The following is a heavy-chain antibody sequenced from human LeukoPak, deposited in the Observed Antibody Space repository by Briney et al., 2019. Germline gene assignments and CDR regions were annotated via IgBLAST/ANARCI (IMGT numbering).Heavy chain of an antibody. CDR3: ARRVVVPAAPYYFDY. CDR1: GFIFSSYW. CDR2: INSDGSST. V-gene: IGHV3-74*01. J-gene: IGHJ4*02. Sequence: GGSLRLSCAASGFIFSSYWMHWVRQAPGKGLVWVSRINSDGSSTSYADSVKGRFTISRDNAKNTLYLQMNSLGAEDTAVYYCARRVVVPAAPYYFDYWGQGTLVTVSS. D-gene: IGHD2-2*01.